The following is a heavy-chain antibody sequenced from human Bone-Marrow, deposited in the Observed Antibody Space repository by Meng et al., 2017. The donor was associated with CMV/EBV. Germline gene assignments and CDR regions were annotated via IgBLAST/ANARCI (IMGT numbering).Heavy chain of an antibody. J-gene: IGHJ4*02. CDR3: TRGATGDTPMGAY. V-gene: IGHV3-73*01. D-gene: IGHD5-18*01. CDR1: GFTFSGSA. Sequence: AGFTFSGSAMHWLRQASGKGLEWVGRIRSKADNYATTYAASVKGRFTISRDDSKNTTYLQINSLKTEDTAVYYCTRGATGDTPMGAYWGQGILVTVSS. CDR2: IRSKADNYAT.